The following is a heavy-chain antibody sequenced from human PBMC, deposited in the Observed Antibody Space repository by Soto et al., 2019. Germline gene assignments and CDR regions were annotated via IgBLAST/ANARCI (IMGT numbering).Heavy chain of an antibody. V-gene: IGHV4-4*02. CDR3: AAANPDYRSYYYYGMDV. Sequence: SETLSLTCAVSGGSISSSNWWSWVRQPPGKGLEWIGEIYHSGSTNYNPSLKSRVTISVDTSKNQFSLKLSSVTAADTAVYYCAAANPDYRSYYYYGMDVWGQGTTVTVS. D-gene: IGHD4-17*01. CDR2: IYHSGST. CDR1: GGSISSSNW. J-gene: IGHJ6*02.